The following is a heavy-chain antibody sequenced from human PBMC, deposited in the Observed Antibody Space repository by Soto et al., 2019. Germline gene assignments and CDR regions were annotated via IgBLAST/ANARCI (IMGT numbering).Heavy chain of an antibody. V-gene: IGHV3-33*01. J-gene: IGHJ3*02. D-gene: IGHD6-13*01. CDR2: IWYDGSNK. CDR1: GFTFSSYG. Sequence: GGSLRLSCAASGFTFSSYGMHWVRQAPGKGLEWVAVIWYDGSNKYYADSVKGRFTISRDNSKNTLYLQMNSLRAEDTAVYYCARDLLWQQLVRSAFDIWGQGTMVTVSS. CDR3: ARDLLWQQLVRSAFDI.